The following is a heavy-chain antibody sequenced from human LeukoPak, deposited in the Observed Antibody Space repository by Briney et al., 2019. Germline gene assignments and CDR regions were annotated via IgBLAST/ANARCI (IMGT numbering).Heavy chain of an antibody. D-gene: IGHD3-22*01. CDR1: GFTFSSYE. CDR3: ARSLYDSSGYYVGYY. Sequence: PGGSLRLSCAASGFTFSSYEMHWVRQAPGKGGEWVSYISRRGSTRYYVDGVKGRFTISRDNPKNSLYLQMNSLRAEDTAVYYCARSLYDSSGYYVGYYWGQGTLVTVSS. J-gene: IGHJ4*02. CDR2: ISRRGSTR. V-gene: IGHV3-48*03.